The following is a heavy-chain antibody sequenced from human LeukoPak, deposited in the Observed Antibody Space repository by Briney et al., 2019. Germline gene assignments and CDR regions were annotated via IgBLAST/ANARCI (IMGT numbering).Heavy chain of an antibody. V-gene: IGHV3-48*01. CDR1: GFTFSSYS. Sequence: GGSLRLSCAASGFTFSSYSMNWVRQAPGKGLEWVSYISSSSSTIYYADSVKGRFTISRDNAKNSLYLQMNSLRAEDTAVYYCARASYCSGGSCYPRVAFDIWGQGTMVTVSS. D-gene: IGHD2-15*01. J-gene: IGHJ3*02. CDR3: ARASYCSGGSCYPRVAFDI. CDR2: ISSSSSTI.